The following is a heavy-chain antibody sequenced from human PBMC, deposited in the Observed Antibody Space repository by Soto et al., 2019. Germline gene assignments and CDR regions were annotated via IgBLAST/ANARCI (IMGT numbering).Heavy chain of an antibody. CDR1: GGSISSGDYY. V-gene: IGHV4-30-4*01. CDR2: IYYSGST. CDR3: ARGIHYDSSGYYYDAFDI. Sequence: QVQLQESGPGLVKPSQTLSLTCTVSGGSISSGDYYWSWIRQPPGKGREWIGYIYYSGSTYYNTSLKSRVTISVDTSKNQFSLKLSSVTAADTAVYYCARGIHYDSSGYYYDAFDIWGQGTMVTVSS. J-gene: IGHJ3*02. D-gene: IGHD3-22*01.